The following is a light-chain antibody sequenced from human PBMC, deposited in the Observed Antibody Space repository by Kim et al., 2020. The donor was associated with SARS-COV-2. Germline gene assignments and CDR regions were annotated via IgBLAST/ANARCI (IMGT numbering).Light chain of an antibody. Sequence: RATLNCKSSQTVLYNSNNQNCLAWYQQKPGQAPKLLIYWASIRESGVSDRFSGRGSETDFTLTISSLQAEDVAVYYCQQYYSTPPSFGQGTKLEIK. CDR3: QQYYSTPPS. V-gene: IGKV4-1*01. CDR1: QTVLYNSNNQNC. CDR2: WAS. J-gene: IGKJ2*03.